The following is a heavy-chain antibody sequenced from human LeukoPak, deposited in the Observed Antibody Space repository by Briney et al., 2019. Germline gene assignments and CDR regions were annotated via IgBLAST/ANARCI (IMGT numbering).Heavy chain of an antibody. V-gene: IGHV3-48*03. J-gene: IGHJ4*02. CDR1: GFTFSDYA. CDR3: ATLGYHLDS. CDR2: FAGSDTTT. D-gene: IGHD3-22*01. Sequence: PGGSLRLSCAASGFTFSDYAMTWVRQAPGKGLEWVSYFAGSDTTTYYADSVKGRFTISRDNAKNSLYLQMNSLRAEDTGLYYCATLGYHLDSWGQGTLVTVSS.